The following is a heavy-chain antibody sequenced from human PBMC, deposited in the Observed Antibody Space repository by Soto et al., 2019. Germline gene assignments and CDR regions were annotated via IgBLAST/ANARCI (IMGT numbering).Heavy chain of an antibody. Sequence: QVQLVQSGAEVKKPGSSVKVSCKASGGTFSSYAISWVRQAPGQGLEWMGGIIPIFGTANYAQKSQGRVTITADESTSSAYMELSSLRSEDTAVYYCARDLTAYCGGDCYHYFDYWGQGTLVTVSS. CDR3: ARDLTAYCGGDCYHYFDY. D-gene: IGHD2-21*02. J-gene: IGHJ4*02. CDR1: GGTFSSYA. CDR2: IIPIFGTA. V-gene: IGHV1-69*12.